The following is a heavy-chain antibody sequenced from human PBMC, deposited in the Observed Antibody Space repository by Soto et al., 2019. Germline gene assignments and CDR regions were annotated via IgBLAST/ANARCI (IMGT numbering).Heavy chain of an antibody. CDR3: ARVGGINWFDP. Sequence: QVQLQESGPGLVKPSQTLSLTCTVSGGSISSGGYYWSWIRQHPGKGLEWIGYIYYSGSTHYNPSLKSRVTISVNTSKNQLSLKLSSVTAADTAVYYCARVGGINWFDPWGQGTLVTVSS. J-gene: IGHJ5*02. V-gene: IGHV4-31*03. CDR2: IYYSGST. D-gene: IGHD3-16*01. CDR1: GGSISSGGYY.